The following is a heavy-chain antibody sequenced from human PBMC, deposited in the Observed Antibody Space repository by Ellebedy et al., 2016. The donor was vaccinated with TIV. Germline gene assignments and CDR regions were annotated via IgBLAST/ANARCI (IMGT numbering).Heavy chain of an antibody. Sequence: PGGSLRLSCAASGLTFGCFAMSWVRQAPGKGLEWVSVISNGGDTTYADSVKGRFTISRDNSKNTLYLQMTSLRADDPAMYYCAKLGGVLSWYADYWGLGTLVTVSP. CDR3: AKLGGVLSWYADY. CDR1: GLTFGCFA. V-gene: IGHV3-23*01. J-gene: IGHJ4*02. D-gene: IGHD6-13*01. CDR2: ISNGGDTT.